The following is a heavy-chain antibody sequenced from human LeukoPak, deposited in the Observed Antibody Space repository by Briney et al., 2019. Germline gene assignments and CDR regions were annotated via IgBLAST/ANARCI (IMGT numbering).Heavy chain of an antibody. J-gene: IGHJ4*02. CDR1: GGPFSGYY. V-gene: IGHV4-34*01. D-gene: IGHD6-13*01. CDR3: ARAAAEDY. Sequence: SETLSLTCAVYGGPFSGYYWSWIRQPPGKGLEWIGEINHNRSTNYNPSLTSRVTISLDTSKNQFSLKLSSVTAADTAVYYCARAAAEDYWGQGTLVTVSS. CDR2: INHNRST.